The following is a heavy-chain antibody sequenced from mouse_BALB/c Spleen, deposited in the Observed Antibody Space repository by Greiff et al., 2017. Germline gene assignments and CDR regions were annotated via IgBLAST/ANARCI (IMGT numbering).Heavy chain of an antibody. CDR2: IYPYNGGT. D-gene: IGHD1-1*01. J-gene: IGHJ2*01. Sequence: EVKLQESGPELVKPGASVKISCKASGYTFTDYNMHWVKQSHGKSLEWIGYIYPYNGGTGYNQKFKSKATLTVDNSSSTAYMELRSLTSEDSAVYYCARTITTVFDYWGQGTTLTVSS. V-gene: IGHV1S29*02. CDR3: ARTITTVFDY. CDR1: GYTFTDYN.